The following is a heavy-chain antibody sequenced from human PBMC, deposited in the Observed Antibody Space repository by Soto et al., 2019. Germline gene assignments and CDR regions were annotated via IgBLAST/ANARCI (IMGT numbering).Heavy chain of an antibody. CDR1: GFSLSSSGVG. Sequence: QITLKESGPTLVKPTQTLTLTCTFSGFSLSSSGVGVGGIRQPPGKALEWLTFIYWDDDKRYSPSLKSRLTITKDTSTNQVVLTLTNMDPVDTATYYCARLVVAGITYYFDYWGQGTLLTVSS. CDR2: IYWDDDK. D-gene: IGHD2-15*01. J-gene: IGHJ4*02. CDR3: ARLVVAGITYYFDY. V-gene: IGHV2-5*02.